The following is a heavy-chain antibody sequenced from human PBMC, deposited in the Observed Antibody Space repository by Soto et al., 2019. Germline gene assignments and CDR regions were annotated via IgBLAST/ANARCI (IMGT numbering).Heavy chain of an antibody. V-gene: IGHV3-21*01. CDR1: GFTFSSYS. CDR2: ISSSSSYI. CDR3: ARTSRGYSYGYLGDMDV. J-gene: IGHJ6*02. Sequence: EVQLVESGGGLVKPGGSLRLSCAASGFTFSSYSMNWVRQAPGKGLEWVSSISSSSSYIYYADSVKGRFTISRDNAKNSLYLQMNSLRAEDTAVYYCARTSRGYSYGYLGDMDVWGQGTTVTVSS. D-gene: IGHD5-18*01.